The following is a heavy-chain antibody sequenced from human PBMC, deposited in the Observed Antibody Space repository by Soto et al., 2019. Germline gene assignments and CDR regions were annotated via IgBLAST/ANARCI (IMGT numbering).Heavy chain of an antibody. CDR1: GGSISSSSYY. J-gene: IGHJ6*02. V-gene: IGHV4-39*01. CDR2: IYYSGST. D-gene: IGHD2-2*01. Sequence: SETLSLTCTVSGGSISSSSYYWGWIRQPPGKGLEWIGSIYYSGSTYYNPSLKSRVTISVDTSKNQFSLKLSSVTAADTAVYYCASDCSSSSCYFLSYYYGMDVWGQGTKVTVSS. CDR3: ASDCSSSSCYFLSYYYGMDV.